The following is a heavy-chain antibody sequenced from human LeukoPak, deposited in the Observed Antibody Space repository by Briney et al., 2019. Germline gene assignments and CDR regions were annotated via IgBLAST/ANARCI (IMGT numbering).Heavy chain of an antibody. CDR2: ISGSGGST. J-gene: IGHJ5*02. D-gene: IGHD3-10*01. Sequence: GGSLRLSCAASGFTFSSYAMSWVRQAPGKGLEWVIAISGSGGSTDYADSVKGRFTISRDNSKNTLYLQMNSLRAEDTAVYYCAKEKFIANPHVLLWFENWGQGTLVTVSS. V-gene: IGHV3-23*01. CDR1: GFTFSSYA. CDR3: AKEKFIANPHVLLWFEN.